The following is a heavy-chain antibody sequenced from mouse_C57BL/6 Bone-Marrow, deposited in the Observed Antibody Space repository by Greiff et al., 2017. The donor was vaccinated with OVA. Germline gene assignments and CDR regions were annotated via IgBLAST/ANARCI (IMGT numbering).Heavy chain of an antibody. Sequence: QLQLKQPGAELVRPGSSVRLSCKASGYTFTSSWLHWVKQRPIQGLEWIGNFDPSDSETHYNQKFKDKATLTVDKSSSTAYMQLSSLTSEDSAVYYCARGGRWHFAYWGQGTLVTVSA. V-gene: IGHV1-52*01. CDR2: FDPSDSET. D-gene: IGHD3-3*01. J-gene: IGHJ3*01. CDR3: ARGGRWHFAY. CDR1: GYTFTSSW.